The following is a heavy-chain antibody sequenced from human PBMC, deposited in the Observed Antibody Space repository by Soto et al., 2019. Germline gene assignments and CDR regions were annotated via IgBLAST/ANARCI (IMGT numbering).Heavy chain of an antibody. V-gene: IGHV4-59*01. J-gene: IGHJ4*02. CDR1: GGSISSYY. D-gene: IGHD3-22*01. Sequence: SETLSLTCTVSGGSISSYYWSWIRQPPGKGLEWIGYIYYTGSTNYNPSLNSRVTISVDTSKKQFSLQLSSVTAADTAVYYCARSISDSSGYYYVFDYWSQGTLVTSPQ. CDR2: IYYTGST. CDR3: ARSISDSSGYYYVFDY.